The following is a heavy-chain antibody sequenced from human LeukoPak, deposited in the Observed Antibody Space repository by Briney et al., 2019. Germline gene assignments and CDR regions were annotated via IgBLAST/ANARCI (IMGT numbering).Heavy chain of an antibody. CDR3: ASREFGELFPRVDY. D-gene: IGHD3-10*01. V-gene: IGHV1-46*01. CDR1: GYTFTSNY. Sequence: ASVKVSCKASGYTFTSNYIHWVRQAPGQGLEWMGMIYPRDGSTSYAQKFQGRVTVTRDTSTSTVHMELSGLRSEDTAVYYCASREFGELFPRVDYWGQGTLVTVSS. CDR2: IYPRDGST. J-gene: IGHJ4*02.